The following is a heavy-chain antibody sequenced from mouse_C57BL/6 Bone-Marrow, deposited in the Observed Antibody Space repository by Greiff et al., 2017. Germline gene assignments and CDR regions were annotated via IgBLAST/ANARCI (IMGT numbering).Heavy chain of an antibody. D-gene: IGHD1-1*01. J-gene: IGHJ1*03. CDR3: AILCGSSRYWYFEG. Sequence: QVQLQQSGPELVKPGASVKISCKASGYAFSSSWMNWVKQRPGQGLEWIGRIYPGDGDTNYNGKFKGKATLTADKSSSTAYMQLRSLTSEDSAVYFCAILCGSSRYWYFEGWGTGTTVTVSS. CDR2: IYPGDGDT. CDR1: GYAFSSSW. V-gene: IGHV1-82*01.